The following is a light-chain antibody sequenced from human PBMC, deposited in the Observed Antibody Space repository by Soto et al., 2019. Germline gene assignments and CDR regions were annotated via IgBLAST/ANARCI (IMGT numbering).Light chain of an antibody. CDR2: SAS. J-gene: IGKJ2*01. CDR1: QSISTE. V-gene: IGKV3-15*01. CDR3: QHGHNWPLT. Sequence: EIVMTQSPATLSVSPGERATLSCRASQSISTELAWYQQKPGQPPRLLIYSASTRATGVPARFTGSGSGSEFTLTISGLQSEEFAVYYCQHGHNWPLTFGQGTRLEI.